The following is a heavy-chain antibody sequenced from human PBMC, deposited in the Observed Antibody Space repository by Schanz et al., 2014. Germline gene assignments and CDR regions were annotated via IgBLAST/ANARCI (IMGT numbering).Heavy chain of an antibody. CDR3: ARDRVYRFLKGENRFYFDY. J-gene: IGHJ4*02. CDR2: ISPYNGNT. D-gene: IGHD3-3*01. V-gene: IGHV1-18*01. Sequence: QVRLVQSGAELKMPGATVKVSCETSGYTFTNYGVSWVRQAPGQGLEWVAWISPYNGNTAYAQNRKGRVRMSTAPSAATDYMELRSLTSDDTAVYYCARDRVYRFLKGENRFYFDYWGQGTLVIVSS. CDR1: GYTFTNYG.